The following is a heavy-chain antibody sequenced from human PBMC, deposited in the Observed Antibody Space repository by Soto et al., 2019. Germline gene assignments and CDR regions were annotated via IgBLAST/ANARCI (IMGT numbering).Heavy chain of an antibody. CDR2: ISYEGCNK. CDR3: AVQGRRGDYSGYYYYGLGV. CDR1: GFTFISYV. V-gene: IGHV3-30*03. Sequence: XGSVGLSCADPGFTFISYVTHRASLASSKGLECVAVISYEGCNKYYADSVKGRFTISRDNSEATLFLRMISRRAEDTAVYYSAVQGRRGDYSGYYYYGLGVWGQGTTVTMSS. J-gene: IGHJ6*02. D-gene: IGHD3-22*01.